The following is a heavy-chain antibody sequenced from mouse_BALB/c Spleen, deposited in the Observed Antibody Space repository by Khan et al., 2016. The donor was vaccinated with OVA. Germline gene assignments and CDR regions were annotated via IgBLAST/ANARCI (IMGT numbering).Heavy chain of an antibody. J-gene: IGHJ3*01. V-gene: IGHV1-9*01. CDR1: GYTFSSYW. CDR2: ILPGSGRN. D-gene: IGHD1-1*01. CDR3: ARGNYYGSSSWFGY. Sequence: QVQLQQSGAELMKPGASVKISCKATGYTFSSYWIEWVKQRPGHGLEWIGEILPGSGRNNYNEKFKGKATFTADTSSNTAYMQRSSLTSEDSAVYYCARGNYYGSSSWFGYWGQGTLVTVSA.